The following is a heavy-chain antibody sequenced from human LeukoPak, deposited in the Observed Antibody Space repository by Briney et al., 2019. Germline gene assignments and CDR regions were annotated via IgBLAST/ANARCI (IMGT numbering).Heavy chain of an antibody. Sequence: SQTLSLTCTVSGGSISSGSYYWSWIRQPVGKGLEWIGRIYTSGSTNYNPSLKSRVTISVDTSKNQFSLKLSSVTAADTAVYYCARGGSLYYDSSGYLDYWGQGTLVTVSS. CDR1: GGSISSGSYY. V-gene: IGHV4-61*02. D-gene: IGHD3-22*01. J-gene: IGHJ4*02. CDR3: ARGGSLYYDSSGYLDY. CDR2: IYTSGST.